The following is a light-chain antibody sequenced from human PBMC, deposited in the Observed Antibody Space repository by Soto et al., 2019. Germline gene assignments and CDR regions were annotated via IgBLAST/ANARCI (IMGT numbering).Light chain of an antibody. V-gene: IGKV3-20*01. Sequence: EIVLTQSPVTLSLSPGDRATLSCRASQSVSSSSLAWYQQIPGQAPRLLIYGASSRATGIPDRFSGSGSGTDFTLTISRLEPADFAVYYCQQYGSSPWTFGQGTKVDNK. CDR3: QQYGSSPWT. CDR1: QSVSSSS. J-gene: IGKJ1*01. CDR2: GAS.